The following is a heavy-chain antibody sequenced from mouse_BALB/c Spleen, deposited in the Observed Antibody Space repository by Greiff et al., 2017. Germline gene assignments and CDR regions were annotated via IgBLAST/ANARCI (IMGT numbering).Heavy chain of an antibody. CDR2: ISSGSSTI. D-gene: IGHD2-14*01. Sequence: EVKLVESGGGLVQPGGSRKLSCAASGFTFSSFGMHWVRQAPEKGLEWVAFISSGSSTIYYADTVKGRFTISRDNPKNTLFLQMTSLRSEDTAMYYCASDRYDGTWFAYWGQGTLVTVSA. CDR1: GFTFSSFG. CDR3: ASDRYDGTWFAY. V-gene: IGHV5-17*02. J-gene: IGHJ3*01.